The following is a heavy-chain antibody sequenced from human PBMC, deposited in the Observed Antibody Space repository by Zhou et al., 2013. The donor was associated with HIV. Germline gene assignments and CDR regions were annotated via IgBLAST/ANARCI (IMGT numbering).Heavy chain of an antibody. CDR3: ARTDYGQGYKY. J-gene: IGHJ4*01. D-gene: IGHD4-17*01. Sequence: QVQLVQSGAEVKKPGSSVKVSCKASGVPLRASAISWVRQAPGQGLEWMGRIIAVLRTPDYAQKFQARLTITADQSTNTASMKLSGLTSDDTGIYYCARTDYGQGYKYWGQGTLVTVSS. V-gene: IGHV1-69*11. CDR1: GVPLRASA. CDR2: IIAVLRTP.